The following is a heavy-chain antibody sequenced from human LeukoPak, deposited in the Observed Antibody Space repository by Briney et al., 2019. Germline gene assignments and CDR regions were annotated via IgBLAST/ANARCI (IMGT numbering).Heavy chain of an antibody. J-gene: IGHJ3*02. V-gene: IGHV4-4*02. CDR3: ASAVGPAELSDVFDI. CDR1: GGSISNSIW. CDR2: IYHGGST. D-gene: IGHD3-10*01. Sequence: SGTLSLTCAVSGGSISNSIWWSWVRQPPGKGLEWIGEIYHGGSTNYNPSLKSRVTISVDKSKNQFSLDLKSVTAADTAVYYCASAVGPAELSDVFDIWGQGTMVTVSS.